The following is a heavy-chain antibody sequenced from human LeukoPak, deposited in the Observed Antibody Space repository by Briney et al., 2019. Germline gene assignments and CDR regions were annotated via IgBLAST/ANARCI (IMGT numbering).Heavy chain of an antibody. J-gene: IGHJ3*02. Sequence: ASVKVSCKASGYTFTSYYMHWVRQAPGQGLEWMGIINPSGGSTSYAQKFQGRVTMTRDMSTSTVYMELSSLRSEDTAVYYCVRESVGAYDAFDIWGQGTMVTVSS. CDR3: VRESVGAYDAFDI. D-gene: IGHD1-26*01. CDR2: INPSGGST. V-gene: IGHV1-46*01. CDR1: GYTFTSYY.